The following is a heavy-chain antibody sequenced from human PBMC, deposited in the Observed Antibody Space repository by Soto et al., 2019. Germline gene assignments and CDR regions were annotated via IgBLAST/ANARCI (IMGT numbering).Heavy chain of an antibody. CDR2: ISGSGGST. CDR3: AKDSPLRFLEWLLEEAFDY. D-gene: IGHD3-3*01. V-gene: IGHV3-23*01. Sequence: PGGSLRLSCAASGFTFSSYAMIWVRQAPGKGLEWVSAISGSGGSTYYADSVKGRFTISRDNSKNTLYLQMNSLRAEDTAVYYCAKDSPLRFLEWLLEEAFDYWGQGTLVTVSS. J-gene: IGHJ4*02. CDR1: GFTFSSYA.